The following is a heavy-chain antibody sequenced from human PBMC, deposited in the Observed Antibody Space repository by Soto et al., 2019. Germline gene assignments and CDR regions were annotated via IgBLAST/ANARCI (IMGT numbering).Heavy chain of an antibody. V-gene: IGHV2-5*02. D-gene: IGHD3-10*01. CDR3: AQRILNYGLGPERANYCDP. CDR2: IYWDDDK. Sequence: QITLKESGPTLVRPTQTLTLTCTFSGFSLSTTGVGVGWIRQPPGKALEWLALIYWDDDKRYSPSLKSRLTTSNHTSKKEVRLTKTNMDSVDTAIYYYAQRILNYGLGPERANYCDPCGQGNLVTVSS. J-gene: IGHJ5*02. CDR1: GFSLSTTGVG.